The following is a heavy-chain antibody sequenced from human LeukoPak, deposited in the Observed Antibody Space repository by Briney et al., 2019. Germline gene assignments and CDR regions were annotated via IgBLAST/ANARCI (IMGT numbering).Heavy chain of an antibody. D-gene: IGHD6-13*01. V-gene: IGHV3-9*01. CDR2: ISWNSGSI. CDR3: AAYSSSWYRDY. CDR1: GFTFDDYA. J-gene: IGHJ4*02. Sequence: PGRSLRPSCAASGFTFDDYAMHWVRQAPGKGLEWVSGISWNSGSIGYADSVKGRFTISRDNAKNSLYLQMNSLRAEDTALYYCAAYSSSWYRDYWGQGTLVTVSS.